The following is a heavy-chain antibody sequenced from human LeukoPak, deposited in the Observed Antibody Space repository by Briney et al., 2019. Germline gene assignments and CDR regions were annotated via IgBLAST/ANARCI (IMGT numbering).Heavy chain of an antibody. CDR3: ARGSLRFLVGY. Sequence: PSETLSLTCTVSGGSISSNYWSWIRQPPGKGLEWIGYIYYSGSTNYNPSLKSRVTISVDTSKNQFSLKLSSVTAADTAVYYCARGSLRFLVGYWGQGTLVTVSS. J-gene: IGHJ4*02. V-gene: IGHV4-59*01. CDR1: GGSISSNY. D-gene: IGHD3-3*01. CDR2: IYYSGST.